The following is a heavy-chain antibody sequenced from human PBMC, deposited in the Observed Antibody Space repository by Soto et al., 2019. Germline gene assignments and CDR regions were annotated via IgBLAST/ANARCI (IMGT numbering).Heavy chain of an antibody. V-gene: IGHV3-21*01. CDR3: ARNEATNIYGRDV. CDR2: ISSSSFSI. J-gene: IGHJ6*02. Sequence: EVQLVESGGGLVKPGGSLRLSCAASGFTFSSYSMNWVRQAPGKGLEWVSSISSSSFSINYADSVKGRFSISRDNAQNPLNVQRTNLTAEDSAVYYCARNEATNIYGRDVWGQGTTVTVSS. CDR1: GFTFSSYS.